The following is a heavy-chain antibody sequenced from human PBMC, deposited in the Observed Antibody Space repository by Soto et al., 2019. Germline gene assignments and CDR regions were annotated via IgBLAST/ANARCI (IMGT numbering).Heavy chain of an antibody. CDR2: IYHNGRA. Sequence: KTSETLSLTCDVFGASIKSDTRWTWVRQSPGKGLEWIGEIYHNGRAFDNPSLKGRVTISIDKSNNQFSLNLTSVTAADTAVYYCARADSVLAAKGFDLWGQGTLVTVSS. V-gene: IGHV4-4*02. CDR3: ARADSVLAAKGFDL. CDR1: GASIKSDTR. D-gene: IGHD6-19*01. J-gene: IGHJ4*02.